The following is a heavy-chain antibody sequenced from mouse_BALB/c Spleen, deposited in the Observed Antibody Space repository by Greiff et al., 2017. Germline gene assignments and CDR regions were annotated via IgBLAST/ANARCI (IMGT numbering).Heavy chain of an antibody. CDR2: ISSGGST. J-gene: IGHJ2*01. V-gene: IGHV5-6-5*01. CDR1: GFTFSSYA. CDR3: ARGHYLDY. Sequence: DVKLVESGGGLVKPGGSLKLSCAASGFTFSSYAMSWVRQTPEKRLEWVASISSGGSTYYPDSVKGRFTISRDNARNILYLQMSSLRSEDTAMYYCARGHYLDYWGQGTTLTVSS.